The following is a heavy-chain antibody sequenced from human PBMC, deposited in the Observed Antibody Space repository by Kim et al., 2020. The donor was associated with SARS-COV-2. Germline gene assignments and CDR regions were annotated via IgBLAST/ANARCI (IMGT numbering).Heavy chain of an antibody. V-gene: IGHV2-5*01. D-gene: IGHD3-9*01. J-gene: IGHJ5*02. Sequence: RYSPSLKSRLTITKDNSKNQVVLTMTNMDPVDTATYYCAHMRGAGTFDWSPWGQGTLVTVSS. CDR3: AHMRGAGTFDWSP.